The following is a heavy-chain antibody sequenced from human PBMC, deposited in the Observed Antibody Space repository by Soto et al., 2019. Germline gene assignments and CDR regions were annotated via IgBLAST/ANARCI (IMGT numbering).Heavy chain of an antibody. CDR3: SRGSFGYYGP. V-gene: IGHV3-49*04. Sequence: GGSLRLSSNWSGSRFIEHAMAWVSQAQGKGMEWVGFIRNTPYGGTTDYAASVRGRFTISRDDSESIAYLQMNSLKTEDSGVYYCSRGSFGYYGPWGPGTLVTVSS. CDR1: GSRFIEHA. CDR2: IRNTPYGGTT. J-gene: IGHJ5*02. D-gene: IGHD2-2*03.